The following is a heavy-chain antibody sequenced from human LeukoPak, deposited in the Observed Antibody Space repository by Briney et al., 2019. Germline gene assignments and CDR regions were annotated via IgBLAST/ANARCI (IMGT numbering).Heavy chain of an antibody. V-gene: IGHV3-30*03. CDR2: ISYDGSNK. CDR1: GFTFSSYG. Sequence: GGSLRLSCAASGFTFSSYGMHWVRQAPGKGLEWAAVISYDGSNKYYADSVKGRFTISRDNSKNTLYLQMNSLRAEDTAVYYCATMTTVTPFDYWGQGTLVTVSS. D-gene: IGHD4-17*01. CDR3: ATMTTVTPFDY. J-gene: IGHJ4*02.